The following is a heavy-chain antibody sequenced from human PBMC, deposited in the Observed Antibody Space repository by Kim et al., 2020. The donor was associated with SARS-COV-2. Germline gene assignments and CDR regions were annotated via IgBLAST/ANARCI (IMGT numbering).Heavy chain of an antibody. J-gene: IGHJ6*02. CDR1: GFTFDDYA. CDR2: ISGDGGST. Sequence: GGSLRLSCAASGFTFDDYAMHWVRQAPGKGLEWVSLISGDGGSTYYADSVKGRFTISRDNSKNSLYLQMNSLRTEDTALYYCAKANMITFGGVIVGYYYYGMDVWGQGTTVTVSS. V-gene: IGHV3-43*02. CDR3: AKANMITFGGVIVGYYYYGMDV. D-gene: IGHD3-16*02.